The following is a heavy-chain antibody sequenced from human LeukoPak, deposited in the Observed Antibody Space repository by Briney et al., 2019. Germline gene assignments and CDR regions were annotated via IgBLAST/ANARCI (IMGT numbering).Heavy chain of an antibody. CDR2: ISSSGSTI. J-gene: IGHJ3*02. Sequence: GGSLRLSCAASGFTFSDYYMSWIRQAPGKGLEWVSYISSSGSTIYYADSVKGRFTISRDNANNSLYLQMNSLRAEDTAVYYCARVYWAGLTGTDAFDIWGQGTMVTVSS. CDR1: GFTFSDYY. V-gene: IGHV3-11*04. D-gene: IGHD4-17*01. CDR3: ARVYWAGLTGTDAFDI.